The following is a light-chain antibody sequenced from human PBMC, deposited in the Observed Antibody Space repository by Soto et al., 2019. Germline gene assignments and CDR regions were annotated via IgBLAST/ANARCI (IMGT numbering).Light chain of an antibody. CDR2: GAS. J-gene: IGKJ2*01. CDR3: QHYADSPHT. V-gene: IGKV3-20*01. Sequence: PGEGATPSCRSSQSVRSGSLAWYQQKPGQAPRLLIYGASSRATDIPDRFSGSGYGTDFILTISRLEPEDFAVYYCQHYADSPHTFGQGTKLEIK. CDR1: QSVRSGS.